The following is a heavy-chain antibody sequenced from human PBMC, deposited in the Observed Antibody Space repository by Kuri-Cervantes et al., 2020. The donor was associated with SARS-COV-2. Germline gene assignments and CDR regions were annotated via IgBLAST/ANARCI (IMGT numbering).Heavy chain of an antibody. CDR3: AKDRALAGSLDY. D-gene: IGHD1-26*01. Sequence: GGSLRLSCAASGFTVSGNHMNWVRQAPGKGLEWVSIFLNSGTTFYADSVKGRFTISRDNFKNTLYLQMNSLRAEDTAVYYCAKDRALAGSLDYWGQGTLVTVSS. CDR1: GFTVSGNH. CDR2: FLNSGTT. J-gene: IGHJ4*02. V-gene: IGHV3-66*03.